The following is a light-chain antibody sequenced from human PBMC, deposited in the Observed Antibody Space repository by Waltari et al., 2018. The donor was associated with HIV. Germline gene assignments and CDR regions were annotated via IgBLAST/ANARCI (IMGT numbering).Light chain of an antibody. CDR1: SGYSDYN. CDR2: VGTGGLGG. CDR3: RAGHGSGNNFVYV. V-gene: IGLV9-49*01. Sequence: QPVLTQPPSTSASLGASVTLTCTLNSGYSDYNVDWYQQRPGKGPRCVMRVGTGGLGGSKGDGSPYRVSVLGSGLNRFLSIKNIQEGDESYYHCRAGHGSGNNFVYVFGTGTRVTVL. J-gene: IGLJ1*01.